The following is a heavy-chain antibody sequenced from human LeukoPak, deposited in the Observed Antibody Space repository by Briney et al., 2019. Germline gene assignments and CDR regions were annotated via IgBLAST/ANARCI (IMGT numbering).Heavy chain of an antibody. Sequence: PSETLSLTCTVSGGSISSYYWGWIRQPPGKGLEWIGYIYYSGSTNYNPSLKSRVTISVDTSKNQFSLKLSSVTAADTAVYYCARDSAGTTGADWFDPWGQGTLVTVSS. J-gene: IGHJ5*02. CDR2: IYYSGST. CDR3: ARDSAGTTGADWFDP. CDR1: GGSISSYY. V-gene: IGHV4-59*01. D-gene: IGHD1-1*01.